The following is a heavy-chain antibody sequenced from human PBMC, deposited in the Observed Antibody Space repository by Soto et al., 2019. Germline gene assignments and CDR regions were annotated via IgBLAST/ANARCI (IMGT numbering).Heavy chain of an antibody. D-gene: IGHD2-8*01. CDR2: ISSASSAI. CDR1: GFTFSSYH. Sequence: GSLRLSCAASGFTFSSYHMDCVRQAPGKGLEWVSYISSASSAIYYADSVKGRFTISRDNAKNSLFLQMNSLRAEDTAVYYCARDLMGYAMDVWGQGTTVTVSS. CDR3: ARDLMGYAMDV. J-gene: IGHJ6*02. V-gene: IGHV3-48*03.